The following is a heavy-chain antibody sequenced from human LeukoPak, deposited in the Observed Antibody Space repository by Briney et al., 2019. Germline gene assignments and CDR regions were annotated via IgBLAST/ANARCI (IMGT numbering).Heavy chain of an antibody. D-gene: IGHD2-15*01. Sequence: GGSLRLSCTASGFTFSSFAMHWVRQAPGKGLEWVSLITNSGVTTHYADSVKGRFTISRDNSRSTLYLQLNSLRADGTALYYCAKARLYCSSGTCSDHPATLTGMDVWGQGTTVTVSS. CDR3: AKARLYCSSGTCSDHPATLTGMDV. J-gene: IGHJ6*02. CDR2: ITNSGVTT. V-gene: IGHV3-23*01. CDR1: GFTFSSFA.